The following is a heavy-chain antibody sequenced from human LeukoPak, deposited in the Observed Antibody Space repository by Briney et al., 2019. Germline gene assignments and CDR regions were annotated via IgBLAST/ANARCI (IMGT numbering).Heavy chain of an antibody. CDR3: ARGGITIFGVVTNPDY. Sequence: PGGSLRLSCAASGFTFDDYGMSWVRQAPGKGLEWVSGINWNGGSTGYADSVKGRFTISRDNAKNSLYLQMNSLRAEDTALYYCARGGITIFGVVTNPDYWGQGTLVTVSS. D-gene: IGHD3-3*01. CDR2: INWNGGST. J-gene: IGHJ4*02. V-gene: IGHV3-20*04. CDR1: GFTFDDYG.